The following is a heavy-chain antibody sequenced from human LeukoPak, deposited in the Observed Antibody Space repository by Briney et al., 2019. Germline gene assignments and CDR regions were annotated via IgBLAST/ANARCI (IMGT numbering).Heavy chain of an antibody. V-gene: IGHV2-70*11. Sequence: SGPTLVKPTQTLTLTCAFSGFSLSTSGMCVSWIRQPPGKALEWLARIDWDDDKYYSTSLKTRLTISKDTSKNQVVLTMTNMDPVDTATYYCARIVDGSVPFYFDYWGQGTLVTVSS. CDR3: ARIVDGSVPFYFDY. J-gene: IGHJ4*02. CDR1: GFSLSTSGMC. CDR2: IDWDDDK. D-gene: IGHD3-10*01.